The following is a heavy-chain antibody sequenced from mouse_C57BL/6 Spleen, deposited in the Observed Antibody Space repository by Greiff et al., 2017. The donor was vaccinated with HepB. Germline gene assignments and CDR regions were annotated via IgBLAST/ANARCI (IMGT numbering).Heavy chain of an antibody. CDR2: IYPRSGNT. CDR1: GYTFTSYG. Sequence: QVQLQQSGAELARPGASVKLSCKASGYTFTSYGISWVKQRTGQGLEWIGEIYPRSGNTYYNEKFKGKATLTADKSSSTAYMELRSLTSEDSAIYFCAREDDGYYFDYWGQGTTLTVSS. V-gene: IGHV1-81*01. J-gene: IGHJ2*01. D-gene: IGHD2-3*01. CDR3: AREDDGYYFDY.